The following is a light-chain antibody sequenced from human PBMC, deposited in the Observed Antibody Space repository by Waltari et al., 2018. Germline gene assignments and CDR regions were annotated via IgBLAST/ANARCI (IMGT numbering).Light chain of an antibody. J-gene: IGKJ1*01. Sequence: EIVLTQSPDTLSLSPGERGTLSCRSSQSVGRSLTWYQQNPGQAPRLLIYDACRRAPGIPDRFSGSGSVTDFSLTSSRLEPEDVAVYYCQNYVRLPATFGQGTKVEIK. V-gene: IGKV3-20*01. CDR3: QNYVRLPAT. CDR2: DAC. CDR1: QSVGRS.